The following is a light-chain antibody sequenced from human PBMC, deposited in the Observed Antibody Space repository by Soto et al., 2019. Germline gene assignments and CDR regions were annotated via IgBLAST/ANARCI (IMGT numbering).Light chain of an antibody. Sequence: DIVMTQSPLSLPVTPGEPASISCRSSHSLLHTNGYNYLDWYLQKPGQSLQLLIYFASNRASGVPDRFRGSGSGTDFTLKISRVEAEDVGVYYCMQAIQAPRTFGQGTKLEIK. CDR2: FAS. CDR3: MQAIQAPRT. V-gene: IGKV2-28*01. J-gene: IGKJ2*01. CDR1: HSLLHTNGYNY.